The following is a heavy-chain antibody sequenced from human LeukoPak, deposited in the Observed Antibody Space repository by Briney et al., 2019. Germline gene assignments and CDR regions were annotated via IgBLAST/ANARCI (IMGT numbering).Heavy chain of an antibody. D-gene: IGHD4-17*01. CDR1: GFTFSSYA. CDR3: AKVADDYGDYDWFDP. CDR2: ISGSGGST. J-gene: IGHJ5*02. Sequence: GGSLRLSCAASGFTFSSYAMSWVRQARGTGLEWVSAISGSGGSTYYADSVKGRFTISRDNSKNTLYLQMNSLRAEDTAVYYCAKVADDYGDYDWFDPWGQGTLVTVSS. V-gene: IGHV3-23*01.